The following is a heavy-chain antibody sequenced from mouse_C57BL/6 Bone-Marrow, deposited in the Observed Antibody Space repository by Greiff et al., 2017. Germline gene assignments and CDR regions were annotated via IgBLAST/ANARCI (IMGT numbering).Heavy chain of an antibody. Sequence: VQVVESGPELVKPGASVKISCKASGYTFTDYYINWVKQRPGQGLEWIGWIFPGSGSTYYNEKFKGKATLTVDKSSSTAYMLLSSLTSEDSAVXFCARWGGFPDYFDYWGQGTTLTVSS. V-gene: IGHV1-75*01. CDR1: GYTFTDYY. J-gene: IGHJ2*01. CDR2: IFPGSGST. CDR3: ARWGGFPDYFDY.